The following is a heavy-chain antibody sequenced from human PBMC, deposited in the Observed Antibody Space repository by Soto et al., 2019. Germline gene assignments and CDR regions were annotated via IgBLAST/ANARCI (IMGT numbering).Heavy chain of an antibody. J-gene: IGHJ4*02. D-gene: IGHD2-15*01. CDR1: GFTFRNHA. Sequence: QVQLVESGGGVVQPGRSLRLSCAASGFTFRNHAMHWVRQAPGKGLEWVAVISYDGSNKYYADSVMGRFTISRDNSKNTLYLQMNSVRAEDTAVYYCARDYCSGGSCYSGVVPYDYWGQGTLVTVSS. V-gene: IGHV3-30-3*01. CDR3: ARDYCSGGSCYSGVVPYDY. CDR2: ISYDGSNK.